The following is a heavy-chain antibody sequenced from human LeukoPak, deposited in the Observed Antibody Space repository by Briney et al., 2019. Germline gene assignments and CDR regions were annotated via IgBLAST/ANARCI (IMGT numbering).Heavy chain of an antibody. CDR2: INWNGGST. Sequence: RPGGSLRLSCAASGFTFDDYGMSWVRQAPGKGLEWVSGINWNGGSTGYADSVKGRFTISRDNAKNSLYLQMNSLRAEDTALYYCARGRYCSSTSCYDRDAFDIWGQGTMVTVSS. V-gene: IGHV3-20*04. CDR1: GFTFDDYG. J-gene: IGHJ3*02. D-gene: IGHD2-2*01. CDR3: ARGRYCSSTSCYDRDAFDI.